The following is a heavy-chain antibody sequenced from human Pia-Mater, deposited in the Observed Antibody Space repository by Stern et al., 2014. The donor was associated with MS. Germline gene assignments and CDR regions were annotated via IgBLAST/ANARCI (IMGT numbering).Heavy chain of an antibody. V-gene: IGHV1-69*01. D-gene: IGHD5-18*01. Sequence: VQLEESGAEVKKPGSSVKISCKASGGTFSGHAYSWVRQAPGQGLEWMGGIIPIFRTASHAQKFQGRVTITADESTNTTYMKLSSLRSEDTAVYFCARGVDTAMVTAIWGQGTRVTVSS. CDR1: GGTFSGHA. CDR3: ARGVDTAMVTAI. CDR2: IIPIFRTA. J-gene: IGHJ4*02.